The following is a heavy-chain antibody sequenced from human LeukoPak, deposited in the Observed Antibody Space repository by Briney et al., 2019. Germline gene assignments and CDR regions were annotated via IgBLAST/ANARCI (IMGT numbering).Heavy chain of an antibody. J-gene: IGHJ4*02. CDR2: IYYSGST. D-gene: IGHD1-20*01. CDR3: ARGRNWNDSYFDY. Sequence: SETLSLTCTVSGGSISSYYWSWIRQPPGKGLEWIGYIYYSGSTNYNPSLKSQITISVDTSKNQFSLKLSSVTAADTAVYYCARGRNWNDSYFDYWGQGTLVTVSS. CDR1: GGSISSYY. V-gene: IGHV4-59*01.